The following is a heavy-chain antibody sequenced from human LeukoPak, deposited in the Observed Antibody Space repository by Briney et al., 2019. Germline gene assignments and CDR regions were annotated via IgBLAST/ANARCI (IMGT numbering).Heavy chain of an antibody. CDR2: INPNSGGT. CDR3: ASTDCGGDCYIYYYYGMDV. J-gene: IGHJ6*02. V-gene: IGHV1-2*02. Sequence: VASVKVSCKASGYTFTGYYMHWVRQAPGQGLEWMGWINPNSGGTNYAQKFQGRVTMTRDTSISTAYMELSRLRSDDTAVYYCASTDCGGDCYIYYYYGMDVWGQGTTVTVSS. D-gene: IGHD2-21*02. CDR1: GYTFTGYY.